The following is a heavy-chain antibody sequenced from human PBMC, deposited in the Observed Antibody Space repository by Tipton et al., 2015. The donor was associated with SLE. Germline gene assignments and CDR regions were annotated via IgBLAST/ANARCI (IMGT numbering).Heavy chain of an antibody. CDR1: GGSISSGGYY. CDR3: ASGRGWYGWFDP. D-gene: IGHD6-19*01. Sequence: TLSLTCTVSGGSISSGGYYWSWIRQHPGKGLEWIGYIYYSGSTYYNPSLKSRVTISVDTSKNQFSLKLSSVTAAGTAVYYCASGRGWYGWFDPWGQGTLVTVSS. J-gene: IGHJ5*02. V-gene: IGHV4-31*03. CDR2: IYYSGST.